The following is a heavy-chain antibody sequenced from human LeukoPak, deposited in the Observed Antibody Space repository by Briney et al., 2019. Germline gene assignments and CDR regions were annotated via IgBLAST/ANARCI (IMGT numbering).Heavy chain of an antibody. CDR3: ARIRCGHSGSVCYNH. Sequence: PSETLSLTCGVFGVSINDYYWSWIHQSPGKGLEWIGEISHTEGTRYNPSLESRVTMSGGTSENQLSLKLIFVTAADTAVYYCARIRCGHSGSVCYNHWGLGTLVTVSS. J-gene: IGHJ4*02. D-gene: IGHD3-9*01. CDR2: ISHTEGT. V-gene: IGHV4-34*01. CDR1: GVSINDYY.